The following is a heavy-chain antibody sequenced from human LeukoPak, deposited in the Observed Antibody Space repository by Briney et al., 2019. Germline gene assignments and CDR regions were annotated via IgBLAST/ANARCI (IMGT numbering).Heavy chain of an antibody. V-gene: IGHV4-38-2*02. CDR2: MHFSGAT. Sequence: PSETLSLTCTVSGYSISRGYDWGWIRQSRDRGREWIAAMHFSGATYHNPSFKSRATISLDTSKNQVYLKLTSVTAADTAIYFCARDWSEGPIDLWGQGTHVIVTS. CDR3: ARDWSEGPIDL. J-gene: IGHJ5*02. D-gene: IGHD3-3*01. CDR1: GYSISRGYD.